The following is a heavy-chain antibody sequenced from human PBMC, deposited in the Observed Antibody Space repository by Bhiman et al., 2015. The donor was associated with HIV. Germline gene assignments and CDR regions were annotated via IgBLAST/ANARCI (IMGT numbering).Heavy chain of an antibody. J-gene: IGHJ4*02. D-gene: IGHD6-13*01. Sequence: EVQLVESGGGLVQPGRSLRLSCAASGFTFDDYAMHWVRQAPGKGLEWVSGISWNSGRIGYADSVKGRFTISRDDAKDSLYLQMYSLTAEDTALYYCAKGSFIAAAGGPGGGFNYWGQGTLVTVSS. V-gene: IGHV3-9*01. CDR3: AKGSFIAAAGGPGGGFNY. CDR1: GFTFDDYA. CDR2: ISWNSGRI.